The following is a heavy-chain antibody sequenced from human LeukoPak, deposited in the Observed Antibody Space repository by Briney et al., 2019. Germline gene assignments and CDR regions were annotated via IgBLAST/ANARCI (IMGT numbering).Heavy chain of an antibody. CDR1: GFSFVSYR. J-gene: IGHJ4*02. V-gene: IGHV3-21*01. CDR2: ISSTSSYI. CDR3: ATDPARSSRYFDY. D-gene: IGHD6-25*01. Sequence: GGSLRLSCTASGFSFVSYRMHWVRQAPGKGLEWVSSISSTSSYIYYADSVKGRFTISRDNAKNSLYLQMNSLRAEDTAVYYCATDPARSSRYFDYWGQGTLVTVSS.